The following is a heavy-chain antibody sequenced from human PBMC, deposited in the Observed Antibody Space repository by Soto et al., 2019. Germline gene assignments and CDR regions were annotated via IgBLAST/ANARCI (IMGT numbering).Heavy chain of an antibody. CDR2: ISAYNGNT. Sequence: QVQLVQSGAEVKKPGASVKVSCKASGYTFTSYGISWVRQAPGQGLEWMGWISAYNGNTNYAQNLQGRVTMTTDTSTSTAYMELRSLRSDDTAVYYCARVPHSSYYYYYGMDVWGQGTTVTVSS. D-gene: IGHD6-13*01. CDR3: ARVPHSSYYYYYGMDV. CDR1: GYTFTSYG. J-gene: IGHJ6*02. V-gene: IGHV1-18*04.